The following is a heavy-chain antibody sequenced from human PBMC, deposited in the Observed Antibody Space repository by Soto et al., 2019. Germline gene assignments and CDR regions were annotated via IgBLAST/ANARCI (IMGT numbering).Heavy chain of an antibody. D-gene: IGHD1-7*01. J-gene: IGHJ6*02. CDR2: IYSGGST. V-gene: IGHV4-39*01. CDR3: ARQLNSVDV. CDR1: GGSISSSSYY. Sequence: PSETLSLTCTVSGGSISSSSYYWGWIRQPPGKGLEWIGSIYSGGSTYYNPSLKSRVTISVDTSKNQFSLKLSSVTAADTAVYYCARQLNSVDVWGQGTTVTVS.